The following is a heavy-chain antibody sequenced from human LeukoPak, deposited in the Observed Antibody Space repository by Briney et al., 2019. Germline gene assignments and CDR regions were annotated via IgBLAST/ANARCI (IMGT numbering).Heavy chain of an antibody. CDR3: APQKRDGCNGGGLDY. CDR1: GFTFSSYS. Sequence: GGSLRLSCAASGFTFSSYSMNWVRQAPGKGLEWVSSISSSSSYIYYADSVKGRFTISRDNAKNSLYLQMNSLRAEDTAVYYCAPQKRDGCNGGGLDYWGQGTLVTVSS. D-gene: IGHD5-24*01. CDR2: ISSSSSYI. V-gene: IGHV3-21*01. J-gene: IGHJ4*02.